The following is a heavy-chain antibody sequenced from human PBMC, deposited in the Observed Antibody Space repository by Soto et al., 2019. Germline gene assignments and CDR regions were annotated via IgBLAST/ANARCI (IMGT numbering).Heavy chain of an antibody. CDR1: GYTFTAYY. D-gene: IGHD3-10*01. CDR2: INPKSGTT. J-gene: IGHJ4*02. Sequence: QVQLVQSGAEVKKPGASVKVSCKSSGYTFTAYYMHWVRPAPGQGLEWMGWINPKSGTTNLAQKFEGKVTMSRDTSISTAYMEMSSLRSHDTAVYYCARDFPQCGELIRSYYFDFCGQGTLVTVAS. V-gene: IGHV1-2*02. CDR3: ARDFPQCGELIRSYYFDF.